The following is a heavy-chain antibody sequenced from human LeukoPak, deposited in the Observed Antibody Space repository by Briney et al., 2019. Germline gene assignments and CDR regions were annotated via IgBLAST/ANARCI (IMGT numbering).Heavy chain of an antibody. CDR1: GFTFSSYG. J-gene: IGHJ4*02. V-gene: IGHV3-48*01. Sequence: GGSLRLSCAASGFTFSSYGMNWVRQAPGKGLEWLSYLSNTGNIHYAQSVKGRFAISRDNAKNSLYLQMDGLRAEDTAVYYCARRGDTPMIGDHWGQGILVTVAS. CDR3: ARRGDTPMIGDH. CDR2: LSNTGNI. D-gene: IGHD5-18*01.